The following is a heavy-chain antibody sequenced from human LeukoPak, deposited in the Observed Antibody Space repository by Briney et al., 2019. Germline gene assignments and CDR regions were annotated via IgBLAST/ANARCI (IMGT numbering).Heavy chain of an antibody. CDR2: ICTSGST. D-gene: IGHD3-10*01. V-gene: IGHV4-4*07. J-gene: IGHJ2*01. CDR1: GGSISSYY. CDR3: ARDRGAPVGGDWYFDL. Sequence: SETLSLTCTVSGGSISSYYWSWIRQPAGKGLEWIGRICTSGSTNYNPSLKSRVTMSVDTSKNQFSLKLSSVTAADTAGYYCARDRGAPVGGDWYFDLWARGPLVTVSS.